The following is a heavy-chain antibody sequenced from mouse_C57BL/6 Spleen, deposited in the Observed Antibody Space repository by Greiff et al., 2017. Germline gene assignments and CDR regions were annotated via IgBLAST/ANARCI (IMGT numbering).Heavy chain of an antibody. CDR3: ARDEGYAFAY. D-gene: IGHD2-3*01. CDR1: GFTFSDYY. J-gene: IGHJ3*01. Sequence: EVKLMESEGGLVQPGSSMKLSCTASGFTFSDYYMAWVRQVPEKGLEWVANINYDGSSTYYLDSLKSRFIISRDNAKNILYLQMSSLKSEDTATYYCARDEGYAFAYWGQGTLVTVSA. CDR2: INYDGSST. V-gene: IGHV5-16*01.